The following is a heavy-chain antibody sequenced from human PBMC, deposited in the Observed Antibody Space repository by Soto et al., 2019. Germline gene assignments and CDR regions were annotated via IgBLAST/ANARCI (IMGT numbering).Heavy chain of an antibody. Sequence: QVQLVQSGAEVKKPGSSVKVSCKASGGTFSSYAISWVRQAPGQGLEWMGGIIPNFGTANYAQKFQGRVTITADKSTSTAYMELSSLRSEDTAVYYCARDYYDSSGLLGDFDYWGQGTLVTVSS. D-gene: IGHD3-22*01. CDR1: GGTFSSYA. V-gene: IGHV1-69*06. CDR2: IIPNFGTA. J-gene: IGHJ4*02. CDR3: ARDYYDSSGLLGDFDY.